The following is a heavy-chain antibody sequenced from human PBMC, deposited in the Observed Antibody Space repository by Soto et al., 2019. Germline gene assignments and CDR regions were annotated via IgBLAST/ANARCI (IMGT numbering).Heavy chain of an antibody. Sequence: QLQLQESGPGLVKPSETLSLTCSVSDDSINSDKYYWGWLRQPPGKGLEWIGSIYYRGNAYYNPSLQTRVTISLYRSRSQFSLKLNSVTAADSAVYFCARLEGLATVSYYFDFWGPGALVTVSS. CDR1: DDSINSDKYY. J-gene: IGHJ4*02. D-gene: IGHD3-9*01. CDR2: IYYRGNA. V-gene: IGHV4-39*01. CDR3: ARLEGLATVSYYFDF.